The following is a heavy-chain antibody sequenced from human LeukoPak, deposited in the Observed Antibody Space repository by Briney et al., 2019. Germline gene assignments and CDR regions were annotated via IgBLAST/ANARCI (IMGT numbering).Heavy chain of an antibody. Sequence: ASVKVSCKASGYTFTGYYMHWVRQAPGQGLEWMGRINPNSGGTNYAQKLQGRVTMTTDTSTSTAYMELRSLRSDDTAVYYCARFGVVVVAAQFYDYWGQGTLVTVSS. CDR1: GYTFTGYY. V-gene: IGHV1-2*06. D-gene: IGHD2-15*01. CDR3: ARFGVVVVAAQFYDY. CDR2: INPNSGGT. J-gene: IGHJ4*02.